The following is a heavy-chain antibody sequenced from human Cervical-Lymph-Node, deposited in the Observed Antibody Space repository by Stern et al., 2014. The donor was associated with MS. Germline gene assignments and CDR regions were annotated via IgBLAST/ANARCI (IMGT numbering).Heavy chain of an antibody. Sequence: VQLVQSGAEVKKPGPSVKVSCKASGGTSNSHGISWVRLAPGPGLERMGGIIPVLSTIAYAQKFRGRVTITADESTSTTYMELSSLRSEDTAVYYCARRGSARRGSGWLDPWGQGTLVTVSS. CDR3: ARRGSARRGSGWLDP. V-gene: IGHV1-69*12. D-gene: IGHD3-10*01. CDR2: IIPVLSTI. J-gene: IGHJ5*02. CDR1: GGTSNSHG.